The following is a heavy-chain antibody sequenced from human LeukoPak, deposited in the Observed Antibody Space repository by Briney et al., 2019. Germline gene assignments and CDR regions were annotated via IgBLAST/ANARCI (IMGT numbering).Heavy chain of an antibody. CDR1: GFTFSSYA. Sequence: GGSLRLSCAASGFTFSSYAMHWVRQAPGKGLEWMGGFDPEDGETIYAQKFQGRVTMTEDTSTDTAYMELSSLRSEDTAVYYCATTSADWYFDLWGRGTLVTVSS. J-gene: IGHJ2*01. CDR2: FDPEDGET. V-gene: IGHV1-24*01. CDR3: ATTSADWYFDL.